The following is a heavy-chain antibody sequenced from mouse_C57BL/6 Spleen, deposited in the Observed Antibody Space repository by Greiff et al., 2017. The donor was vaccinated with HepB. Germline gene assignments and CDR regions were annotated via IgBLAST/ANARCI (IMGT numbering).Heavy chain of an antibody. CDR3: TRVRGDAYYFDY. V-gene: IGHV5-9-1*02. CDR1: GFTFSSYA. CDR2: ISSGGDYI. Sequence: EVNVVESGEGLVKPGGSLKLSCAASGFTFSSYAMSWVRQTPEKRLEWVAYISSGGDYIYYADTVKGRFTISRDNARNTLYLQMSSLKSEDTAMYYCTRVRGDAYYFDYWGQGTTLTVSS. J-gene: IGHJ2*01.